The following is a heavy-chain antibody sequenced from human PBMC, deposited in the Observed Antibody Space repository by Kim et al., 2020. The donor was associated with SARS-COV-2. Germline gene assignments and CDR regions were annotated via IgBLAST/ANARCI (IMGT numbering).Heavy chain of an antibody. CDR3: ARVHTTGGYYRGHFDY. J-gene: IGHJ4*02. D-gene: IGHD3-22*01. CDR1: GFSLSTSGMC. CDR2: IDWDDDK. V-gene: IGHV2-70*01. Sequence: SGPTLVNPTQTLTLTCTFSGFSLSTSGMCMSWIRQPPGKALEWLALIDWDDDKYYSTSLKTRLTISKDTSKNQLVLTMTNMDPVDTATYYCARVHTTGGYYRGHFDYWGQGTLVTVSS.